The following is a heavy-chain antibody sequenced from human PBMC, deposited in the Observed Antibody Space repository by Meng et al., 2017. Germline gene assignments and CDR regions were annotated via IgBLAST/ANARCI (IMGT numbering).Heavy chain of an antibody. CDR3: ARVKMVRGFYYGMDV. CDR2: INSDGSST. J-gene: IGHJ6*02. V-gene: IGHV3-74*01. CDR1: GFTFSSYW. Sequence: GGSLRLSCAASGFTFSSYWMHWVRQAPGKGLVWVSRINSDGSSTSYADFVKGRFTISRDNAKNTLYLQMNSLRAEDTAVYYCARVKMVRGFYYGMDVWGQGTTVTVSS. D-gene: IGHD3-10*01.